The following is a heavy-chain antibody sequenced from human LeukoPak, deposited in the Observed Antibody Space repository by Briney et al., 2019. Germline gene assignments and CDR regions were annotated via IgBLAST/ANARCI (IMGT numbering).Heavy chain of an antibody. D-gene: IGHD1-26*01. V-gene: IGHV3-33*06. CDR3: AKDRQVGTSDY. Sequence: GGSLRLSCVVSGLTFSGSGFHWVRQAPGKGLEWVAIIWYDGSKKYYADSVKGRFTISKDDSKDTVYLQMNSLRAEDTAVYYCAKDRQVGTSDYWGQGTLVTVSS. CDR2: IWYDGSKK. J-gene: IGHJ4*02. CDR1: GLTFSGSG.